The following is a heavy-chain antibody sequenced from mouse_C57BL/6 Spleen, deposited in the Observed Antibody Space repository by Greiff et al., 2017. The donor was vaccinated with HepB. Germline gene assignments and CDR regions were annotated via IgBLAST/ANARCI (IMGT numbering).Heavy chain of an antibody. CDR1: GYTFTSYW. Sequence: QVQLKQPGAELVMPGASVKLSCKASGYTFTSYWMHWVKQRPGQGLEWIGEIDPSYSYTNYNQKFKGKSTLTVDKSSSTAYMQLSSLTSEDSAVYYCARRDYGSSVDWGQGTTLTVSS. CDR3: ARRDYGSSVD. J-gene: IGHJ2*01. CDR2: IDPSYSYT. V-gene: IGHV1-69*01. D-gene: IGHD1-1*01.